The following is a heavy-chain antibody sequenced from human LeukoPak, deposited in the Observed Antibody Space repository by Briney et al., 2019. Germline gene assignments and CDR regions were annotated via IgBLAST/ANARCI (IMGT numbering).Heavy chain of an antibody. CDR3: ANSGIYYYDSSGYDDY. J-gene: IGHJ4*02. CDR2: ISGSGGST. D-gene: IGHD3-22*01. V-gene: IGHV3-23*01. CDR1: GFTFSSYA. Sequence: GGSLRLSCAASGFTFSSYAMSWVRQAPGKGLEWVSAISGSGGSTYYADSVKGRFTISRDNSKNTLYLQMNSLRAEDTAVYYCANSGIYYYDSSGYDDYWGQGTLVTVSS.